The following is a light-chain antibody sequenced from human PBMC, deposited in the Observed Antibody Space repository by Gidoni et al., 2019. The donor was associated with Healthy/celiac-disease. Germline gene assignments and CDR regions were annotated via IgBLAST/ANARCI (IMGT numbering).Light chain of an antibody. Sequence: DIVMTQSPDSLAVPLGERATINCKSSQSVLYSSNNKNDLAWYQQKPGQPPKLLICWASTRESGVPDRCSGSGSGTDFTLTISSLQAEDVAVYYCQQYYSTPITFXQXTRLEIK. CDR2: WAS. CDR1: QSVLYSSNNKND. J-gene: IGKJ5*01. V-gene: IGKV4-1*01. CDR3: QQYYSTPIT.